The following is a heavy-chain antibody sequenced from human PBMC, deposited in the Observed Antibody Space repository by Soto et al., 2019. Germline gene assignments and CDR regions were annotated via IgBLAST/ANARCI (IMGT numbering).Heavy chain of an antibody. CDR2: IYYSGST. V-gene: IGHV4-31*03. CDR3: ARTYYYRSGTYFAWFDP. D-gene: IGHD3-10*01. CDR1: GASIYNGGYF. Sequence: SETLSLTCSVSGASIYNGGYFWSWIRQSPGKGLEWIGYIYYSGSTYYNPSLKSRVTISVDTSKNQFSLKLSSVTAADTAVYFCARTYYYRSGTYFAWFDPWGQGTLVTVSS. J-gene: IGHJ5*02.